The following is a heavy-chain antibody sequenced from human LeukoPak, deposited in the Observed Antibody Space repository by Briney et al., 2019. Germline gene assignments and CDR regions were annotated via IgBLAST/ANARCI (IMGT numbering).Heavy chain of an antibody. Sequence: SETLFLTCAVSGGSISSNNWWGWVRQPPGKGLEWIGEIYHSGSPNYNPSLKSRVTISVDKSRNHFSLNLSSVTAADTAVYYCARGSDSSGWYFGYWGQGTLVTVSS. CDR2: IYHSGSP. D-gene: IGHD6-19*01. V-gene: IGHV4-4*02. J-gene: IGHJ4*02. CDR1: GGSISSNNW. CDR3: ARGSDSSGWYFGY.